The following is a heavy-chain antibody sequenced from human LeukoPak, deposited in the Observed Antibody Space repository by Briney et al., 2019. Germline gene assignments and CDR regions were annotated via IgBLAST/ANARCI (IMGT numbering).Heavy chain of an antibody. CDR2: IYYSGST. V-gene: IGHV4-59*01. J-gene: IGHJ4*02. CDR1: GGSISSYY. CDR3: ARARGSYYYFDY. Sequence: SETLSLTCTVSGGSISSYYWSWIRQPPGKGLEWIGYIYYSGSTNYNPSLKSRATISVDTSKNQFSLKLSSVTAADTAVYYCARARGSYYYFDYWGQGTLVTVSS. D-gene: IGHD1-26*01.